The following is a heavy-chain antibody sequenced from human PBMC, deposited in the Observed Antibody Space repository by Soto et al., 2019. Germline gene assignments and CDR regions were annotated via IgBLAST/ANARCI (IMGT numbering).Heavy chain of an antibody. V-gene: IGHV1-3*01. CDR2: INAGNGNT. CDR1: GYTFTSYA. Sequence: QVQLVESGAEVKEPGASVKVSCKTSGYTFTSYAMHWVRQAPGQRLEWMGWINAGNGNTKYSQKFQGRITIARDTSASTAYMELSNLRSEDTAVYYCARGLAVAGQIFDAFDIWGQGTMVTVSS. CDR3: ARGLAVAGQIFDAFDI. D-gene: IGHD6-19*01. J-gene: IGHJ3*02.